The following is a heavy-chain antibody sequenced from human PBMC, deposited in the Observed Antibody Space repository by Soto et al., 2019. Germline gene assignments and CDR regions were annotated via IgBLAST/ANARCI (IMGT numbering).Heavy chain of an antibody. CDR1: GGSISSGGYL. V-gene: IGHV4-31*03. CDR2: IYYSGRT. D-gene: IGHD3-10*01. CDR3: ARDYYGSGRRYYYYGMDV. Sequence: PSETLSLTCTVSGGSISSGGYLWSWVRQHPGKGLEWIGNIYYSGRTYYNPSLKSRVTISVDTSKNQFYLKLSSVTAADTAVYYCARDYYGSGRRYYYYGMDVWGQGTTVTVSS. J-gene: IGHJ6*02.